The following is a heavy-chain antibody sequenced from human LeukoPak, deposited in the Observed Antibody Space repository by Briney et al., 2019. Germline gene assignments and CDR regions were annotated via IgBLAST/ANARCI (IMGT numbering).Heavy chain of an antibody. J-gene: IGHJ3*02. CDR3: ARVVVAATDSDAFDI. D-gene: IGHD2-15*01. V-gene: IGHV3-7*01. Sequence: PGGSLRLSCAASGFTFSSYWMHWVRQAPGKGLEWVANIKQDGSEKYYVDSVKGRFTISRDNAKNSLYLQMNSLRAEDTAVYYCARVVVAATDSDAFDIWGQGTMVTVSS. CDR2: IKQDGSEK. CDR1: GFTFSSYW.